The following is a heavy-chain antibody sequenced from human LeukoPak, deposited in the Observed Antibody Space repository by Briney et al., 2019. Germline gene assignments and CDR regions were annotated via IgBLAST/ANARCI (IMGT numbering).Heavy chain of an antibody. V-gene: IGHV4-38-2*02. CDR3: ARVLDYYGSGSRDFDY. CDR1: GYSISSGYY. J-gene: IGHJ4*02. Sequence: SETLSLTCTVSGYSISSGYYWGLIRQPPGKGLEWIGSIYHSGSTYYNPSLKSRVTISVDTSKNQFSLKLNSVTAADTAVYYCARVLDYYGSGSRDFDYWGQGILVTVSS. D-gene: IGHD3-10*01. CDR2: IYHSGST.